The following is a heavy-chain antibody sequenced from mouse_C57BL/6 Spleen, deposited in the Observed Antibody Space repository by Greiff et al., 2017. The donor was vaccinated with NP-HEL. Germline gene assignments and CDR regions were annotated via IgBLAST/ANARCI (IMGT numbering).Heavy chain of an antibody. D-gene: IGHD2-3*01. Sequence: QVTLKESGPGLVPPSYSLALPCTFSFFSFPLSFFPFFLPSPFPVLAWLVVIWSFFLPDYNAAFISRLSISKDNSKSQVFFKRNRLQADDTAIYYCARNFYDGYYPFDYGGQGTTLTVAS. CDR2: IWSFFLP. J-gene: IGHJ2*01. V-gene: IGHV2-2*01. CDR3: ARNFYDGYYPFDY. CDR1: FFSFPLSF.